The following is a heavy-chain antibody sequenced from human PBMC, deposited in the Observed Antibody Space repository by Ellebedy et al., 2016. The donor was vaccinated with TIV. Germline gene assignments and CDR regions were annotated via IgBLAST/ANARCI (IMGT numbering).Heavy chain of an antibody. CDR1: GYTFTGYY. V-gene: IGHV1-18*04. Sequence: ASVKVSXKASGYTFTGYYMHWVRQAPGQGLEWMGWISTYNGNINYAQKLQGRVTMTTDTSTSTAYMELRSLRSDDTAVYYCARAYGDYELDYWGQGTLVTVSS. CDR2: ISTYNGNI. J-gene: IGHJ4*02. CDR3: ARAYGDYELDY. D-gene: IGHD4-17*01.